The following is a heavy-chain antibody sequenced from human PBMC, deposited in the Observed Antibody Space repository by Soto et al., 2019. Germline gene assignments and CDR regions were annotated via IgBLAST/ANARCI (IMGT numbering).Heavy chain of an antibody. D-gene: IGHD2-21*01. J-gene: IGHJ4*02. CDR2: IWYDGSNK. V-gene: IGHV3-33*01. CDR3: GIDPVIPPRQEVFDY. CDR1: GFTFSSFG. Sequence: QVQLVESGGGVVQPGRSLRLSCAASGFTFSSFGMHWVRQAPGKGLEWVAVIWYDGSNKYYADSLKGRFTVSRDNSKNTLYLQMNSLRAEATAVYYCGIDPVIPPRQEVFDYWGQGTLVTVSS.